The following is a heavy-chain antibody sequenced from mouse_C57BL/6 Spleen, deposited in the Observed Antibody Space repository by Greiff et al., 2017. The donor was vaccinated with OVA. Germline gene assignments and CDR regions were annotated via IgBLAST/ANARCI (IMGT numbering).Heavy chain of an antibody. J-gene: IGHJ2*01. CDR1: GYAFSSSW. CDR2: IYPGDGDT. D-gene: IGHD1-1*01. V-gene: IGHV1-82*01. Sequence: VHLVESGPELVKPGASVKISCKASGYAFSSSWMNWVKQRPGKGLEWIGRIYPGDGDTNYNGKFKGKATLTADKSSSTAYMQLSSLTSEDSAVYFCAKGYGKDYFDYWGQGTTLTVSS. CDR3: AKGYGKDYFDY.